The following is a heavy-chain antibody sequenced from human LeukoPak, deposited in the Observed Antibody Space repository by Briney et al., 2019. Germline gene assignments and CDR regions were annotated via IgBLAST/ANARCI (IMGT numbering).Heavy chain of an antibody. J-gene: IGHJ4*02. Sequence: PSETLSLTCTVSGGSISNYYWGWIRQPPGKGLEWIGSIYYSGSTYYNPSLKSRVTISVDTSKNQFSLKLSSVTAADTAVYYCARIGIQLWFDYWGQGTLVTVSS. D-gene: IGHD5-18*01. CDR3: ARIGIQLWFDY. CDR1: GGSISNYY. CDR2: IYYSGST. V-gene: IGHV4-39*01.